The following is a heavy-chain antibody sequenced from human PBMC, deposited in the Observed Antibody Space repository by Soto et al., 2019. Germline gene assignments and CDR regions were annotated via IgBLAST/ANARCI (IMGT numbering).Heavy chain of an antibody. Sequence: GGSLRLSCAASGFTFSSYGMSWVRRAPGKGLEWVSAISSSGGSAYYADSVKGRFTISRDNSKNTLYLQMNSLRAEDTAVYYCARGATSPSYWGQGTLVTVSS. CDR1: GFTFSSYG. V-gene: IGHV3-23*01. J-gene: IGHJ4*02. CDR2: ISSSGGSA. CDR3: ARGATSPSY.